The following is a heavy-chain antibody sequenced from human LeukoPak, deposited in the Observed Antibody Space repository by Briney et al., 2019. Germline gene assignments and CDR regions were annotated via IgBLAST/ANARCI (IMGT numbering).Heavy chain of an antibody. V-gene: IGHV4-4*02. D-gene: IGHD3-22*01. J-gene: IGHJ4*02. CDR3: ARAWGAEYYYDSSGYDY. CDR2: IYHSGST. Sequence: SGTLSLTCAVSGGSISSSNWWSWVRQPPGKGLEWIGEIYHSGSTNYNPSLKSRVTISVDKSKNQFSLKLSSVTAADTAVYYCARAWGAEYYYDSSGYDYWGQGTLVTVSS. CDR1: GGSISSSNW.